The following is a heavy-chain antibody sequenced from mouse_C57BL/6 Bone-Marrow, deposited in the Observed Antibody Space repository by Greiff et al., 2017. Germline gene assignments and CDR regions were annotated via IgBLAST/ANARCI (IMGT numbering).Heavy chain of an antibody. Sequence: EVKVVESEGGLVQPGSSMKLSCTASGFTFSDYYMAWVRQVPEKGLEWVANINYDGSSTYYLDSLKSRFIISRDNATNILYLQMSSLKSEDTATYYCAREGGAMDYWGQGTSVTVSS. CDR2: INYDGSST. J-gene: IGHJ4*01. CDR1: GFTFSDYY. CDR3: AREGGAMDY. V-gene: IGHV5-16*01.